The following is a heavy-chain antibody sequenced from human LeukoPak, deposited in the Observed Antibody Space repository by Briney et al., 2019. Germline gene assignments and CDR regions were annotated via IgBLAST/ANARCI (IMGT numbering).Heavy chain of an antibody. CDR3: AREGCSSTSCYNARPQNWFDP. CDR2: INPNSGGT. D-gene: IGHD2-2*02. Sequence: GASVKVSCKASGYTFTGYYMHWVRQAPGQGLEWMGWINPNSGGTNYAQKFQGRVTMTRDTSISTAYMELSRLRSDDTAVYYCAREGCSSTSCYNARPQNWFDPWGQGTLVTVSS. V-gene: IGHV1-2*02. J-gene: IGHJ5*02. CDR1: GYTFTGYY.